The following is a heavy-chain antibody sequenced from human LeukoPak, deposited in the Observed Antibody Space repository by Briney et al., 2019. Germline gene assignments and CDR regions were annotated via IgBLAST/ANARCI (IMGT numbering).Heavy chain of an antibody. CDR3: ARGGAARPDY. V-gene: IGHV3-48*01. D-gene: IGHD6-6*01. CDR1: GFTLSNYG. CDR2: ISSSSSAK. Sequence: GGSLRLSCAASGFTLSNYGMNWVRQAPGKGLEWVSYISSSSSAKNYADSVKGRFTISRDNAKNSLCLQMNSLRVEDTAVYYCARGGAARPDYWGQGTLATVSS. J-gene: IGHJ4*02.